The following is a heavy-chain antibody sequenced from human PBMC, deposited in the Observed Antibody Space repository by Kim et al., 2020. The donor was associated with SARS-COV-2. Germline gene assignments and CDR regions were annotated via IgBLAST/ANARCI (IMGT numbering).Heavy chain of an antibody. CDR3: ARDGYSDGIPY. Sequence: SETLSLTCAVYGGSFSGYYWSWIRQPPGKGLEWIGEINHSGSTNYNPSLKSRVTISVDTSKNQFSLKLSSVTAADTAVYYCARDGYSDGIPYWGQGTLVTVSS. CDR2: INHSGST. D-gene: IGHD5-18*01. J-gene: IGHJ4*02. V-gene: IGHV4-34*01. CDR1: GGSFSGYY.